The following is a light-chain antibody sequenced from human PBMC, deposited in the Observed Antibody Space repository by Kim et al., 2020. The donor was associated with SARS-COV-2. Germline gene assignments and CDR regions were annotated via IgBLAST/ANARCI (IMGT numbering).Light chain of an antibody. CDR1: SGSVAGNY. V-gene: IGLV6-57*03. J-gene: IGLJ3*02. CDR3: QSYDSSNHEV. Sequence: KTVTISCTRSSGSVAGNYVQWYQQRPGSAPTTVIYEDNQSPSGVPDRFSGSIDSSSNSASLTISGLKTEDEADYYCQSYDSSNHEVFGGGTQLTVL. CDR2: EDN.